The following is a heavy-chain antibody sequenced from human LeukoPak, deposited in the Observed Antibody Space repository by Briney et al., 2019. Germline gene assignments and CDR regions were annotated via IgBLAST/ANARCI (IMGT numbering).Heavy chain of an antibody. CDR2: TSGSGGST. CDR3: AKGSLGYCSSTSCSVV. V-gene: IGHV3-23*01. J-gene: IGHJ4*02. Sequence: GGSLRLSCAASGFTFSSYAMSWVRQAPGKGLEWVSATSGSGGSTYYADSVKGRFTISRDNSKNTLYLQMNSLRAEDTAVYYCAKGSLGYCSSTSCSVVWGQGTLVTVSS. D-gene: IGHD2-2*01. CDR1: GFTFSSYA.